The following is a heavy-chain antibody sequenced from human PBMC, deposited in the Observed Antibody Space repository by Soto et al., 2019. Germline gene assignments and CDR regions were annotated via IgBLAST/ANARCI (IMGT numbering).Heavy chain of an antibody. V-gene: IGHV3-33*01. Sequence: QVQLVESGGGVVQPGRSLRLSCAASGFTFNSYGMHWVRQAPGKGLEWLAVIWADGDTKFYADAVKGRITISRDNSKNTLYLQMDSLIPEDTAVYYCNVGSRRTLPQNDHWGQGTLVTVSS. D-gene: IGHD1-26*01. CDR1: GFTFNSYG. CDR3: NVGSRRTLPQNDH. CDR2: IWADGDTK. J-gene: IGHJ4*02.